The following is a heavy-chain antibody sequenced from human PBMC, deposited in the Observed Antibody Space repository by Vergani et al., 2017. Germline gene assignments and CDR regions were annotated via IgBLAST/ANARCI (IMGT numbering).Heavy chain of an antibody. CDR1: GFTFSSNA. V-gene: IGHV3-23*01. Sequence: EVQLLESGGGLVQPGGSLRLSCAASGFTFSSNALSWVRQSHGKGLEWVSAISGSGGSTYYADSMKGRCTISRDNSKNTLYLQMNSLRAEYTAVYYCAKDRRITGTTRDYWGQGTLVTVSA. CDR3: AKDRRITGTTRDY. D-gene: IGHD1-20*01. J-gene: IGHJ4*02. CDR2: ISGSGGST.